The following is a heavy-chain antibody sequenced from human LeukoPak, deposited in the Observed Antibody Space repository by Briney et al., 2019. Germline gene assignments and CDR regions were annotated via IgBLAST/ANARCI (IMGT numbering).Heavy chain of an antibody. J-gene: IGHJ6*03. Sequence: GGSLRLSCAASGFTFSNYALHWVRQAPGKGLEWVTVISYDEYNRYYADSVKGRFTISRDNSKNTLYLQMNSLTTEDTAVYYCARDHCRGSSCYYYYFFMDVWGKGATVTVSS. CDR3: ARDHCRGSSCYYYYFFMDV. CDR2: ISYDEYNR. D-gene: IGHD2-15*01. V-gene: IGHV3-30*04. CDR1: GFTFSNYA.